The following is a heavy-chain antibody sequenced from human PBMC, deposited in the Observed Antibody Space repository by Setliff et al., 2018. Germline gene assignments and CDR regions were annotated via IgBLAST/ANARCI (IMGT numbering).Heavy chain of an antibody. J-gene: IGHJ6*03. Sequence: ASVKVSCKASGYTFTAYYMHWVRQAPGQGLEWMGWINPGSGGTNYAQKFQGRVTMTRDTSISTAYMELSRLRSDDTAVYYCARAGQPLRFLEWSSTLEYYYYMDVWGKGTTVTVSS. V-gene: IGHV1-2*02. D-gene: IGHD3-3*01. CDR2: INPGSGGT. CDR3: ARAGQPLRFLEWSSTLEYYYYMDV. CDR1: GYTFTAYY.